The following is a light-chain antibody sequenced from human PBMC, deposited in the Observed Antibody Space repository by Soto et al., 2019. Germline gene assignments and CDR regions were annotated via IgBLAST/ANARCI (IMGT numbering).Light chain of an antibody. CDR1: QSVSSSY. J-gene: IGKJ1*01. Sequence: EIVLTQSPGTLSLSPGERATLSCRASQSVSSSYLAWYQQKPGQAPRLLIYGASSRATGIPDRFSGSGSGTDFTLTISRLDPEDSAGYYCQQYGSSLRTFGQGTKVEIK. V-gene: IGKV3-20*01. CDR3: QQYGSSLRT. CDR2: GAS.